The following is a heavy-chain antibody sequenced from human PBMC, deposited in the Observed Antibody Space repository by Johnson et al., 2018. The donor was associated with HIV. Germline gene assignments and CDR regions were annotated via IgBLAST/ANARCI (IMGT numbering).Heavy chain of an antibody. CDR1: GFSFSNYA. D-gene: IGHD4-11*01. CDR2: IQFDGSHK. V-gene: IGHV3-30*02. Sequence: QVQLVESEGGVVQPGGSLRLTCKASGFSFSNYAIHWVRQAPGKGLEWVTFIQFDGSHKYSAAFVKGRFTISRDTSKKSVFLQMNNLRPEDTAVYNCAKETRDSRSAFDVWCQGTLFTVSS. J-gene: IGHJ3*01. CDR3: AKETRDSRSAFDV.